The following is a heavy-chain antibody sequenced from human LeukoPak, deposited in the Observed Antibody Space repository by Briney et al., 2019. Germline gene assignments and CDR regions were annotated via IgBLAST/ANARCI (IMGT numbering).Heavy chain of an antibody. J-gene: IGHJ4*02. Sequence: SETLSLTCFVSGGSISSYYWSWIRQPPGKGLEWIGYIYYSGSTNYNPSLKSRVTISVDTSKNQFSLKLSSVTAADTAVYYCAGTPLAYCGGDCYPWGQGTLVTVSS. CDR2: IYYSGST. D-gene: IGHD2-21*02. CDR1: GGSISSYY. V-gene: IGHV4-59*01. CDR3: AGTPLAYCGGDCYP.